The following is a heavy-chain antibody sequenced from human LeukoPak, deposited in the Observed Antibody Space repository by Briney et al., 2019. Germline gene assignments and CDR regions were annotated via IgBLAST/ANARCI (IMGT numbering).Heavy chain of an antibody. J-gene: IGHJ4*02. D-gene: IGHD3-9*01. CDR1: GGTFSSYA. V-gene: IGHV1-69*13. CDR3: ARLPYYDVLTGYSTYFDY. Sequence: SVKVSCKASGGTFSSYAISWVRQAPGQGLEWMGGIIPIFGTANYAQKFQGRVTITADESTSTAYMELSSLRSEDTAVYYCARLPYYDVLTGYSTYFDYWGQGTLVTVSS. CDR2: IIPIFGTA.